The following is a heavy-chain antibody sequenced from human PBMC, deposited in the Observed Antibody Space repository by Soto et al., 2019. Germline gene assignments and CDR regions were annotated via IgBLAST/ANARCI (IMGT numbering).Heavy chain of an antibody. CDR1: GFTFSSYA. V-gene: IGHV3-23*01. D-gene: IGHD2-2*02. J-gene: IGHJ6*02. CDR2: ISNSGGDT. Sequence: PGGSLRLSCAASGFTFSSYAMSWVRQAPGKGLEWVSAISNSGGDTYYADSVKGRFTISRDNSKNTLYLQMNSLRAEDTAIYYCAKDEYCSSTTCYTGPGQENYYYGVDVWGQGTTVTVSS. CDR3: AKDEYCSSTTCYTGPGQENYYYGVDV.